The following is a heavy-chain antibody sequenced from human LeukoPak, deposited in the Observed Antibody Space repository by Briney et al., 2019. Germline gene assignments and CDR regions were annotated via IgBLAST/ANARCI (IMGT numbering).Heavy chain of an antibody. CDR1: GGSISSYY. CDR3: ARAPPRSYPDY. Sequence: PSETLSLTCTVSGGSISSYYWSWIRQPPGKGLEWIGYIYYSGSTYYNPSLKSRVTISVDTSKNQFSVKLSSVTAADTAVYYCARAPPRSYPDYWGQGTLVTVSS. CDR2: IYYSGST. J-gene: IGHJ4*02. D-gene: IGHD1-26*01. V-gene: IGHV4-59*01.